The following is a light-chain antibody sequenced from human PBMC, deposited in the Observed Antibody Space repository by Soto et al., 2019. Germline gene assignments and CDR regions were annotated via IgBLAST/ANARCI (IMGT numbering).Light chain of an antibody. Sequence: EFVLTQSPGTLSLSPGERATLSCRASQTVRNNYLAWYQQKPGQPPRLLIYGASTRAAGVPARFSGSGSGTEFTLTISSLQSEDSAVYYCQQYNNWPVTFGGGTKVDIK. V-gene: IGKV3-15*01. CDR2: GAS. J-gene: IGKJ4*01. CDR3: QQYNNWPVT. CDR1: QTVRNN.